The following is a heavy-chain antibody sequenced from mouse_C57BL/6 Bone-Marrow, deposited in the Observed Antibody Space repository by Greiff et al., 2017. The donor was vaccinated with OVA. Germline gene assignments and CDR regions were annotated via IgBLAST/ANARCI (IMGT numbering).Heavy chain of an antibody. CDR2: INPSTGGT. D-gene: IGHD2-10*02. J-gene: IGHJ4*01. V-gene: IGHV1-42*01. Sequence: EVQLQQSGPELVKPGASVKISCKASGYSFTGYYMNWVKQSPEKSLEWIGEINPSTGGTTYNQKFKAKATLTVDKSSSTAYMQLKSLTSEDSAVYYCARWEEYDYDAMDYWGQGTSVTVSS. CDR1: GYSFTGYY. CDR3: ARWEEYDYDAMDY.